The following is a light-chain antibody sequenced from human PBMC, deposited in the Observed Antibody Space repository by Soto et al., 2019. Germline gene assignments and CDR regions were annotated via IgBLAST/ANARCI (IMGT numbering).Light chain of an antibody. V-gene: IGLV2-23*02. Sequence: QSVPTQPASVSGSPGQSITISCTGSSSDIGNYNLVSWCQQHPGKAPTLLIYEVNRRPSGVSDRLSGSKSANTASLTISGLQAEDEADYYCFSYAGAGTFVFGTGTKVTV. J-gene: IGLJ1*01. CDR2: EVN. CDR1: SSDIGNYNL. CDR3: FSYAGAGTFV.